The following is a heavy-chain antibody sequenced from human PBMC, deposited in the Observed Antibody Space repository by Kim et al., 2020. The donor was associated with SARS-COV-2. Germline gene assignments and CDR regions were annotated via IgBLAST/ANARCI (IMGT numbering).Heavy chain of an antibody. CDR1: GYSFTSYW. D-gene: IGHD3-10*01. Sequence: GESLKISCKGSGYSFTSYWIGWVRQMPGKGLEWMGIIYPGDSDTRYSPSFQGQVTISADKSISTAYLQWSSLKASDTAMYYCARQGWFGEKSNWFDPWGQGTLVTVSS. J-gene: IGHJ5*02. CDR3: ARQGWFGEKSNWFDP. V-gene: IGHV5-51*01. CDR2: IYPGDSDT.